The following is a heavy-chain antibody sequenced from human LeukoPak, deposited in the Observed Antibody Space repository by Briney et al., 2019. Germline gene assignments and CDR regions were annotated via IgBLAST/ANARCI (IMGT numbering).Heavy chain of an antibody. D-gene: IGHD2-2*01. J-gene: IGHJ4*02. V-gene: IGHV1-2*02. CDR2: INPNSGGT. CDR3: ARGGSTIVVVPASNLLSDY. Sequence: VASVKVSCKASGDTFTGYYMRWGRQAPGQGREWMGWINPNSGGTNYAQKFQGRVTMTRDTSSSAPFLELRMLTSDDTAVYYCARGGSTIVVVPASNLLSDYWGKGTLVTVSS. CDR1: GDTFTGYY.